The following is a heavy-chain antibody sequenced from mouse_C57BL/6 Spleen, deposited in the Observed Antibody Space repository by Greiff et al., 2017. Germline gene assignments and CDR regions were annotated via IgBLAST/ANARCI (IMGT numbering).Heavy chain of an antibody. CDR1: GYSFTGYY. J-gene: IGHJ3*01. CDR2: INPSTGGT. D-gene: IGHD1-1*01. Sequence: VQLKQSGPELVKPGASVKISCKASGYSFTGYYMNWVKQSPEKSLEWIGEINPSTGGTTYNQKFKAKATLTVDKSSSTAYMQLKSLTSEDSAVYYCARGYYGSSCAYWGQGTLVTVSA. V-gene: IGHV1-42*01. CDR3: ARGYYGSSCAY.